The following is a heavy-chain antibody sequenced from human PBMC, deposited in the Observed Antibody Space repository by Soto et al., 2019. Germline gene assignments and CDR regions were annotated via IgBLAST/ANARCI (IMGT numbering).Heavy chain of an antibody. V-gene: IGHV1-46*01. CDR2: INPSGGDT. J-gene: IGHJ4*02. CDR3: ARDYYLGSGCFDF. CDR1: GYTFTNYY. Sequence: ASVKVSCKASGYTFTNYYVHWVRQAPGQGLEWMGVINPSGGDTNYAQNFQGRVSMTSDTSTSTIYRELSSLRSEDTAVYYCARDYYLGSGCFDFWGQGTLVTVSS. D-gene: IGHD3-22*01.